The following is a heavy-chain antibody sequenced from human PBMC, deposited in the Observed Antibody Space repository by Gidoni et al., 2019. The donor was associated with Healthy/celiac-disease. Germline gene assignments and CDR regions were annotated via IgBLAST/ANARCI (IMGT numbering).Heavy chain of an antibody. D-gene: IGHD3-22*01. CDR1: GFSLSTSGVG. J-gene: IGHJ4*02. CDR3: AHSGDYYDSSGYSYYFDY. Sequence: QITLKDSGPTLVKPTQTLTLTCTFSGFSLSTSGVGVGWIRQPPGKALEWLELIYWDDDKRYSPSLKSRLTITKDTSKNQVVLTMTNMDPVDTATYYCAHSGDYYDSSGYSYYFDYWGQGTLVTVSS. V-gene: IGHV2-5*02. CDR2: IYWDDDK.